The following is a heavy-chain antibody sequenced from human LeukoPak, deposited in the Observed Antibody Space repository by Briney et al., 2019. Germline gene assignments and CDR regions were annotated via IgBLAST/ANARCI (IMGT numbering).Heavy chain of an antibody. D-gene: IGHD3-9*01. J-gene: IGHJ4*02. Sequence: GGSLRLSCAASGFTFRTYWITWVRQAPGKGLEWVANINGDGRDKYYVGSVRGRFTISRDNADNALYLQMNSLRGDDTALYYCARGVDSAIDWWGQGTLVTVSS. CDR2: INGDGRDK. V-gene: IGHV3-7*01. CDR3: ARGVDSAIDW. CDR1: GFTFRTYW.